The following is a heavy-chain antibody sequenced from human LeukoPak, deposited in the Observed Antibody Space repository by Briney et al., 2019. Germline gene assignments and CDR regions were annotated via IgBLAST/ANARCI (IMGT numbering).Heavy chain of an antibody. J-gene: IGHJ4*02. CDR3: ARHSGYCSSTSCFQYYDFWSGYRYYFDY. Sequence: SVKVSCKASGGTFSSYAISWVRQAPGQGLEWMGRIIPIFGTANYAQKFQGRVTITTDESTSTAYVELSSLRSEDTAVYYCARHSGYCSSTSCFQYYDFWSGYRYYFDYWGQGTLVTVSS. D-gene: IGHD2-2*01. V-gene: IGHV1-69*05. CDR2: IIPIFGTA. CDR1: GGTFSSYA.